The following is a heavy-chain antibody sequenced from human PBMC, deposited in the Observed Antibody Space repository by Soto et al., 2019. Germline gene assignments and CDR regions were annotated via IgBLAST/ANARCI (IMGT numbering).Heavy chain of an antibody. J-gene: IGHJ6*02. CDR1: GGSFSTYA. D-gene: IGHD5-12*01. Sequence: SVKVSCKASGGSFSTYAISWLRQSPGQGLEWMGGIIPIFGTPNYAQKFQGRVTITADRSTSTAYLELNSLRSEDTAVYYCAAPRTDGYKVPDPSTYYYYGLDVWGQGTTVTVSS. V-gene: IGHV1-69*06. CDR2: IIPIFGTP. CDR3: AAPRTDGYKVPDPSTYYYYGLDV.